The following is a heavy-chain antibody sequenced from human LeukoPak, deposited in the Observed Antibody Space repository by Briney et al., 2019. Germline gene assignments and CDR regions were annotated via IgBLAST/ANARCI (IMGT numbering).Heavy chain of an antibody. CDR1: TGSINDYY. D-gene: IGHD3-10*01. V-gene: IGHV4-4*07. J-gene: IGHJ6*04. CDR3: ARERKWFGTYYYCLDV. CDR2: IYSSGGT. Sequence: SETLSLTCTVSTGSINDYYWSWVRQPAGKGLEWLGRIYSSGGTTYNPSLKSRITMSVDTSKNQFSLKMTSVTAADAAVYYCARERKWFGTYYYCLDVWGKGTTVTVSS.